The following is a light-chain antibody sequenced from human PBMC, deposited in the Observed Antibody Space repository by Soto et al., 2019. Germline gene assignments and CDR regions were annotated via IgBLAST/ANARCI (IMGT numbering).Light chain of an antibody. CDR3: QQRSNWPIT. J-gene: IGKJ5*01. V-gene: IGKV3D-20*02. CDR2: DAS. CDR1: QSASSSY. Sequence: IVMTQSPATLSVSPGERATLPCRASQSASSSYLAWYQQKPGQAPRLLIYDASNRATGIPARFSGSGSGTDFTLTISSLEPEDFAVYYCQQRSNWPITFGQGTRLEIK.